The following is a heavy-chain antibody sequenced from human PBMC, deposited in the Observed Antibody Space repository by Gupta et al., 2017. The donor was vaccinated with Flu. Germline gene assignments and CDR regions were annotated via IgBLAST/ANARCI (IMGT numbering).Heavy chain of an antibody. Sequence: EVQLVASGGGLVQPGGSLSPSCGASGFTLSDYWMSWVRQAPGKGPELVANINRDGSVINYMDFVRGRFTISRDNAKNAVYFQMNSLRVDDTAVDDCARDVGSGDYDSWGQGTLVTVSS. CDR2: INRDGSVI. J-gene: IGHJ5*01. V-gene: IGHV3-7*01. CDR3: ARDVGSGDYDS. CDR1: GFTLSDYW. D-gene: IGHD4-17*01.